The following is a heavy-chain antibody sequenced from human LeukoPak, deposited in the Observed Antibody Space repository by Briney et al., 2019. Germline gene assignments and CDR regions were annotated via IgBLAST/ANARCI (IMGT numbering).Heavy chain of an antibody. CDR3: AREGGPYRPLDY. CDR1: GGSISNTNW. CDR2: VNLQGST. V-gene: IGHV4-4*02. Sequence: SSETLSLTCGVSGGSISNTNWWTWVRQPPGTGLEWIGEVNLQGSTNSNPSLKSRVAISVDKSETHISLKLTSVTAADTAVYYCAREGGPYRPLDYSGQGTLVTVAS. J-gene: IGHJ4*02.